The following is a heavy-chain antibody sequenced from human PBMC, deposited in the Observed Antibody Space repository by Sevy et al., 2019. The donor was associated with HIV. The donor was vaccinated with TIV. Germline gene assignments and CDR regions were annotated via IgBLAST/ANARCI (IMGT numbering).Heavy chain of an antibody. CDR2: INHSGST. D-gene: IGHD3-22*01. CDR3: ARLGYYDSSGQLGDY. CDR1: GGSFSGYY. V-gene: IGHV4-34*01. J-gene: IGHJ4*02. Sequence: SETLSLTCAVYGGSFSGYYWSWIRQPPGKGLEWIGEINHSGSTNYNPSLKSRVTISVDTSKNQFSLKLSSVTAADTAVYYCARLGYYDSSGQLGDYWGQGTLVTVSS.